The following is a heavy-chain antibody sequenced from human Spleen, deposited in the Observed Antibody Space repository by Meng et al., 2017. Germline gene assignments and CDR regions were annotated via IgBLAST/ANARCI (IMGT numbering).Heavy chain of an antibody. CDR2: IVPNSGDT. D-gene: IGHD2-21*01. CDR1: GYTFTSSG. V-gene: IGHV1-2*06. CDR3: ARDENISMGKLFGDN. J-gene: IGHJ4*02. Sequence: ASVKVSCKASGYTFTSSGISWVRQAPGQGLEWMGHIVPNSGDTLYAPKFQGRVSMTRDTSISTAYVELSGLSSDDTAVYYCARDENISMGKLFGDNWGQGTLVTVSS.